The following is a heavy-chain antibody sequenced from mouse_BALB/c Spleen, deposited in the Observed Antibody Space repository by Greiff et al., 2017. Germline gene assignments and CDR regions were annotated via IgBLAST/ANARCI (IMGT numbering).Heavy chain of an antibody. CDR2: IWGDGST. CDR3: ARVGDGDYYAMDY. D-gene: IGHD2-3*01. CDR1: GFSLTGYG. J-gene: IGHJ4*01. V-gene: IGHV2-6-7*01. Sequence: VMLVESGPGLVAPSQSLSITCTVSGFSLTGYGVNWVRQPPGKGLEWLGMIWGDGSTDYNSALKSRLSISKDNSKSQVFLKMNSLQTDDTARYYCARVGDGDYYAMDYWGQGTSVTVSS.